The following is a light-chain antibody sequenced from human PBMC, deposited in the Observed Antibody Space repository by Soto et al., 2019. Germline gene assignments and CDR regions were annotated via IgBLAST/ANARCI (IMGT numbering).Light chain of an antibody. CDR2: LNSDGSH. V-gene: IGLV4-69*01. Sequence: QSVLTQSPSASASLGDSVKLTCTLSSGHSSYALAWHQQQQEKGPRYLLKLNSDGSHSKGDGIPDRFSGSSSGAERYLTISSLQSEDEADYYCQTWGTGIVVFGGGTKVTVL. J-gene: IGLJ2*01. CDR3: QTWGTGIVV. CDR1: SGHSSYA.